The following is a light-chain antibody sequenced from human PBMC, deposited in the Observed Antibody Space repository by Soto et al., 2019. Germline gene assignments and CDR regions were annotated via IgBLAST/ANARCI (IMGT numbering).Light chain of an antibody. CDR3: SSHAGTTSPVV. CDR2: EVN. CDR1: SSDIGAYDY. J-gene: IGLJ2*01. Sequence: QSALTQPPSASGSPGQSVTISCTGASSDIGAYDYVSWYQQHPGKAPKLIIYEVNRRPSGVPDRFSGSKSGNTASLTVSGLQADDEADYQCSSHAGTTSPVVFGGGTKLTVL. V-gene: IGLV2-8*01.